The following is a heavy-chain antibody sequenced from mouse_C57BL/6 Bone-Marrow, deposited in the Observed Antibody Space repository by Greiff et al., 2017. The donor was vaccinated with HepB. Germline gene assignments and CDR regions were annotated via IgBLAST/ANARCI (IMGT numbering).Heavy chain of an antibody. CDR1: GYTFTSYW. CDR2: IDPSDSDT. V-gene: IGHV1-69*01. D-gene: IGHD2-5*01. Sequence: QVQLQQPGAELVMPGASVKLSCKASGYTFTSYWMHWVKQRPGQGLEWIGEIDPSDSDTNYNQKFKGKSPLTVDKSSSTAYMQLSSLTSEDSAVYYCARAIVKYYYAMDYWGQGTSVTVSS. J-gene: IGHJ4*01. CDR3: ARAIVKYYYAMDY.